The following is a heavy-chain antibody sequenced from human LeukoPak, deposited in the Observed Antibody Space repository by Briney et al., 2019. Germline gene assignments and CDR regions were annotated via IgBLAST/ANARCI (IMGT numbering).Heavy chain of an antibody. Sequence: SETLSLTCAVYGGSFSGYYWSWIRQPLGKGLEWIGEINHSGSTNYNPSLKSRVTISVDTSKNQFSLKLSSVTAADTAVYYCASVPAAMGAFDYWGQGTLVTVSS. D-gene: IGHD2-2*01. J-gene: IGHJ4*02. CDR1: GGSFSGYY. CDR2: INHSGST. V-gene: IGHV4-34*01. CDR3: ASVPAAMGAFDY.